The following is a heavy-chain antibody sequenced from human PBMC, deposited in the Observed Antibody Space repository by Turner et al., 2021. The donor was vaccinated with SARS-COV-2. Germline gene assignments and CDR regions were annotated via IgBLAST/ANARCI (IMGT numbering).Heavy chain of an antibody. CDR2: ISWNSGTI. V-gene: IGHV3-9*01. D-gene: IGHD6-6*01. CDR1: GFTFDDYA. J-gene: IGHJ6*02. CDR3: AKEFARPDYYYYGMDV. Sequence: EVQLVESGGGLVQPGRSLRLSCAASGFTFDDYAMHWVRQGPGKGLEWVSVISWNSGTIGYADSVKSRFTISRDNAKNSLYLQMNSLGAEDTALYYCAKEFARPDYYYYGMDVWGQGTTVTVSS.